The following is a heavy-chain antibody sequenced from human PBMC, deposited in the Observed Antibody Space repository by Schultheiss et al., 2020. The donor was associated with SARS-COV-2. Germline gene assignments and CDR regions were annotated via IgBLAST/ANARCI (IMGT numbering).Heavy chain of an antibody. CDR1: GGSISSGDYY. V-gene: IGHV4-61*02. CDR2: VSTIGST. CDR3: ARDGWFGELKPYYYGMDV. D-gene: IGHD3-10*01. Sequence: SETLSLTCTVSGGSISSGDYYWSWIRQPPGKGLEWIGRVSTIGSTLYNSSLKRRVTISLDTSKNHFSLKLSSVTAADTAVYYCARDGWFGELKPYYYGMDVWGQGTTVTVSS. J-gene: IGHJ6*02.